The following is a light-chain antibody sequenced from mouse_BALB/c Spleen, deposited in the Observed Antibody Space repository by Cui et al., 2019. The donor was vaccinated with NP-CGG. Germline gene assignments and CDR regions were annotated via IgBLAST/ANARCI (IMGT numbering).Light chain of an antibody. V-gene: IGLV1*01. Sequence: QAVVTQESAVTTSPGETVTLTCRSSTGLVTTSNYANWVQEKPDHLFTGLIGGTNNRAPGVPARFSGFLIGDKAALTITGAQTEDEAIYFCALWYSNHWMFGGGTKLTVL. CDR2: GTN. CDR3: ALWYSNHWM. CDR1: TGLVTTSNY. J-gene: IGLJ1*01.